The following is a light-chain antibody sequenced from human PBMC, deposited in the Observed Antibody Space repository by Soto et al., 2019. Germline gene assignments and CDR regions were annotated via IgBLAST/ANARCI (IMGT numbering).Light chain of an antibody. CDR1: QSASSRY. Sequence: EIVLTQSPGTLSLSPGERATLSCRAGQSASSRYLAWYQQRPGQAARLLIYGASSRATVIPDTFSGSGSGTDCTLTISTLEPEDFAVYYCQQYGSSPWTFGQGTKVEIK. J-gene: IGKJ1*01. CDR2: GAS. CDR3: QQYGSSPWT. V-gene: IGKV3-20*01.